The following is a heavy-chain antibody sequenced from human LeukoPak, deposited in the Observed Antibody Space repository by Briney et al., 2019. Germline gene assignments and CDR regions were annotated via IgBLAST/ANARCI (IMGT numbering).Heavy chain of an antibody. D-gene: IGHD6-19*01. CDR2: IYYSGST. CDR1: GGSISSSSYY. V-gene: IGHV4-39*01. J-gene: IGHJ4*02. Sequence: SETLSLTCTGSGGSISSSSYYWGWICQPPGKGLEWIGSIYYSGSTYYNPSLKSRVTISVDTSKNQFSLKLSSVTAADTAVYYCARRTYSSGWYGGYFDYWGQGTLVTVSS. CDR3: ARRTYSSGWYGGYFDY.